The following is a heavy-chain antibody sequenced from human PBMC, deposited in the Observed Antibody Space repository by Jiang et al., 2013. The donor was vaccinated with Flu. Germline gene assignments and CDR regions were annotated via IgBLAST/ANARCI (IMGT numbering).Heavy chain of an antibody. CDR3: ARDFYGSGWLGPDY. Sequence: QLVESGGGLVQPGGSLRLSCAASGFTFSSHWMHWVRQAPGKGLVWVSRINSDGSSITYADSVKGRFTISRDNAKNTLYLQMNSLRAEDTAVYYCARDFYGSGWLGPDYWGQGTLVTVSS. D-gene: IGHD6-19*01. J-gene: IGHJ4*02. CDR1: GFTFSSHW. V-gene: IGHV3-74*01. CDR2: INSDGSSI.